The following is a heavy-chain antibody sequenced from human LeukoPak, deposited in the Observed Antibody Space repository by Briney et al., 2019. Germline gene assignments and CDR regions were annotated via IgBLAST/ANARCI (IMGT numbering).Heavy chain of an antibody. CDR1: GGSFSGYY. J-gene: IGHJ3*02. CDR3: ASLGSSVAAAFDI. Sequence: SETLSLTCAVYGGSFSGYYWSWIRQPPGKGLEWIGEINHSGSTNYNPSLKSRVTISVDTSKNQFSLKLSSVTAADTAVYYCASLGSSVAAAFDIRGQGTMVTVSS. V-gene: IGHV4-34*01. D-gene: IGHD6-19*01. CDR2: INHSGST.